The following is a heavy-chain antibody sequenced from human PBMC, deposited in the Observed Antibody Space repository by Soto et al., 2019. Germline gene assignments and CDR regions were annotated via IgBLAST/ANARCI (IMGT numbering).Heavy chain of an antibody. CDR3: AKSSGWYHPFDY. J-gene: IGHJ4*02. CDR1: GFTFSSYA. D-gene: IGHD6-19*01. V-gene: IGHV3-23*01. Sequence: EVQLLESGGGLVQPGGSLRLSCAASGFTFSSYAMSWVRQAPGKGLEWVSAISGSGGSTYYADSVKGRFTISRDNSKNTLYLEMSSLRAEDTAVYYCAKSSGWYHPFDYWGQGPLVTVSS. CDR2: ISGSGGST.